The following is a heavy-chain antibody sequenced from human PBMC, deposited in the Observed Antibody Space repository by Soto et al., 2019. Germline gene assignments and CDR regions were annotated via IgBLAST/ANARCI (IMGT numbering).Heavy chain of an antibody. Sequence: PGGSLRLSCAVSGFTFSSYWMSWVRQAPGKGLEWVANIKQDGSEKYYVDSVKGRFTISRDNAKNSLYLQMNSLRAEDTAVYYCARDVITVTTPYYFDYWGQGTLVTVSS. CDR1: GFTFSSYW. J-gene: IGHJ4*02. CDR3: ARDVITVTTPYYFDY. V-gene: IGHV3-7*01. CDR2: IKQDGSEK. D-gene: IGHD4-17*01.